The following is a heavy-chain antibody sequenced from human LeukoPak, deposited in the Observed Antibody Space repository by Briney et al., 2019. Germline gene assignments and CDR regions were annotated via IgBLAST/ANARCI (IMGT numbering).Heavy chain of an antibody. CDR1: GFTFSSYG. CDR2: ISDSGGST. CDR3: ARSSEGAIDY. V-gene: IGHV3-23*01. J-gene: IGHJ4*02. Sequence: GGTLRLSCVASGFTFSSYGMSWVRQAPGKGLEWVSGISDSGGSTYYADSVQGRFTISRDNSKDTLSLQMNSLRDDDTAVYYCARSSEGAIDYWGQGTLSPSPQ.